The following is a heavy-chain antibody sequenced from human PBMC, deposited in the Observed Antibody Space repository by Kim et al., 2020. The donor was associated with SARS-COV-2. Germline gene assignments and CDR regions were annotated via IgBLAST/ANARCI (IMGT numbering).Heavy chain of an antibody. CDR2: INSRTGAT. D-gene: IGHD6-13*01. CDR1: GYTFTANF. V-gene: IGHV1-2*02. CDR3: ARGSGSSWFDY. J-gene: IGHJ4*02. Sequence: ASVKVSCKPSGYTFTANFMHWVRQAPGQGLEWMGWINSRTGATSYAQRFQGRVTMTRDTSISTSILELSSLTSDDTAVYYCARGSGSSWFDYWGQGTLVTVSS.